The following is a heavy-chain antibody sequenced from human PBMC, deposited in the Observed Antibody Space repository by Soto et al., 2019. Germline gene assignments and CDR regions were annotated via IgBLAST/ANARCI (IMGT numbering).Heavy chain of an antibody. CDR1: GGSISSGGYY. V-gene: IGHV4-31*03. J-gene: IGHJ4*02. CDR2: IYYSGST. CDR3: ARGMGATAIDY. Sequence: PSETLSLTCTVSGGSISSGGYYWSWVRQHPGKGLEWIGYIYYSGSTYYNPSLKSRVTISVDTSKNQFSLKLSSVTAADTAVYYCARGMGATAIDYWGQGTLVTVSS. D-gene: IGHD1-26*01.